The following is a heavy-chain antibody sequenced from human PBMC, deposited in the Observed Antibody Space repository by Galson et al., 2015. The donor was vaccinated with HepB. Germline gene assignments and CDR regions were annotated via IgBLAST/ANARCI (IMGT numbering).Heavy chain of an antibody. J-gene: IGHJ4*02. CDR1: GYTFTDYY. CDR2: INPNSGGTDT. V-gene: IGHV1-2*02. D-gene: IGHD6-13*01. CDR3: ARRLRESGATGCNFDC. Sequence: SVKVSCKASGYTFTDYYIHWVRQAPGQGLEWMGWINPNSGGTDTDYIQNIQGRVTMTRDTSISTAYLELTSLTSDDTAIYYCARRLRESGATGCNFDCWGQGTLVAVSS.